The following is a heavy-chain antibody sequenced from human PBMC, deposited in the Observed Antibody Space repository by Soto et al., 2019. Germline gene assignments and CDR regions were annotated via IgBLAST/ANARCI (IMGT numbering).Heavy chain of an antibody. CDR1: GFTFSSYG. D-gene: IGHD2-2*01. CDR2: ISYDGSNK. CDR3: ATLTHCSSTSCLDAFEI. J-gene: IGHJ3*02. Sequence: QVQLVESGGGVVQPGRSLRLSCAASGFTFSSYGMHWVRQAPGKGLEWVAVISYDGSNKYYVDSVKGRFTISRDNSKNPLYLQMNSLRAQDTAVYYCATLTHCSSTSCLDAFEIWGQATMVTVSS. V-gene: IGHV3-30*03.